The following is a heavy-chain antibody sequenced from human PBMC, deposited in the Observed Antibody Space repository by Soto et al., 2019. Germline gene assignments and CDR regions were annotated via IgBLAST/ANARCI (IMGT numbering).Heavy chain of an antibody. Sequence: SETLSLTCTVSGGSISSYYWSWIRQPPGKGLEWIGYIYYSGSTNYNPSLKSRVTISVDTSKNQFSLKLSSVTAADTAVYYCAIGLQRDRYYYFMDVWGKGTTVTVSS. V-gene: IGHV4-59*12. CDR2: IYYSGST. CDR1: GGSISSYY. D-gene: IGHD1-1*01. J-gene: IGHJ6*03. CDR3: AIGLQRDRYYYFMDV.